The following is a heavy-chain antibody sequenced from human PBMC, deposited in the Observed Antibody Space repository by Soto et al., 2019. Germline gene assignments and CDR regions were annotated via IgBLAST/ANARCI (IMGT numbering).Heavy chain of an antibody. Sequence: QPGGSLRLSCAASGFTFDDYAMHWVRQAPGKGLEWVSGISWNSGSIGYADSVKGRFTISRDNAKNSLYLQMNSLRAEDTALYYCAKDIYGGTYYYDSSGYPGGCAFDIWGQGIMVTVSS. CDR2: ISWNSGSI. J-gene: IGHJ3*02. CDR1: GFTFDDYA. D-gene: IGHD3-22*01. CDR3: AKDIYGGTYYYDSSGYPGGCAFDI. V-gene: IGHV3-9*01.